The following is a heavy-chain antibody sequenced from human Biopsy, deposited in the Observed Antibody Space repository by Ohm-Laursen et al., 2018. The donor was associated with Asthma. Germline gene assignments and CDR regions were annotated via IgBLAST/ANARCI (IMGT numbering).Heavy chain of an antibody. D-gene: IGHD2-2*01. CDR1: GGTFNTYV. CDR3: ARKAGSCISRTCYSLDF. Sequence: GASVKVSCNSLGGTFNTYVIGWVRQAPGQGLEWMGGINSVFGTTTYPQKFQDRVTITAVDSTSTVYMELSSLRSEDTAVYYCARKAGSCISRTCYSLDFWGQGTLVTVSS. CDR2: INSVFGTT. J-gene: IGHJ4*02. V-gene: IGHV1-69*13.